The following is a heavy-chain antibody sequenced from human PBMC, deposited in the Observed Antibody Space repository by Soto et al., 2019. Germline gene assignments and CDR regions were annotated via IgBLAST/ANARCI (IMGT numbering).Heavy chain of an antibody. CDR1: GGSISSSSYY. D-gene: IGHD3-22*01. V-gene: IGHV4-39*07. Sequence: SETLSLTCTVSGGSISSSSYYWGWIRQPPGKGLEWIGSIYYSGSTYYNPSLKSRVTISVDTSKNQFSLKLSSVTAADTAVYYCAKGLTSHYYRSLFDYWGQGTLVTVSS. J-gene: IGHJ4*02. CDR2: IYYSGST. CDR3: AKGLTSHYYRSLFDY.